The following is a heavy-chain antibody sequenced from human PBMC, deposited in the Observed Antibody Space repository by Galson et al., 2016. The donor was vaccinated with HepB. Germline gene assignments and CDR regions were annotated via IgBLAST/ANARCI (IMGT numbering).Heavy chain of an antibody. CDR2: LGGTGRTP. V-gene: IGHV3-23*01. J-gene: IGHJ4*02. D-gene: IGHD6-19*01. CDR3: AKDIARSNGWSRPGRNDY. Sequence: SLRLSCATSGFPFGTYAMSWVRQAPGKGLEWVSSLGGTGRTPFYADSVKGRFAISRDNSKSTLYLQMNSLRAEDTALYYCAKDIARSNGWSRPGRNDYWGQGTLVSVSS. CDR1: GFPFGTYA.